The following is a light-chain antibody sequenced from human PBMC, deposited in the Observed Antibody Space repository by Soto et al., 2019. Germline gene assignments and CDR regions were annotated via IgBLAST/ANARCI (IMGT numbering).Light chain of an antibody. V-gene: IGLV2-11*01. Sequence: QSALTQPRSVSGSPGQSVTISCTGTNSDIGGYNYVSWYQQHPGKAPKVMIYDVSRRPSGVLDRFSGPKSGNTASLTISGRQAEDEADYYCCSYAGTYNFWVFGGGTKLTVL. J-gene: IGLJ3*02. CDR1: NSDIGGYNY. CDR2: DVS. CDR3: CSYAGTYNFWV.